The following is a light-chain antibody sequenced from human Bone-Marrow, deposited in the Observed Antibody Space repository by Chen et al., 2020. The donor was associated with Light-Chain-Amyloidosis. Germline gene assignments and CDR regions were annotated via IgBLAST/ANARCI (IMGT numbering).Light chain of an antibody. CDR2: ECS. CDR1: HGYFGHYDL. J-gene: IGLJ1*01. V-gene: IGLV2-23*01. Sequence: QSALPQPASVSGSPGKSLTISCTGGHGYFGHYDLVPWYHQHPVKAPKRIIYECSKRPSGMSHRFSGSKSGNTASLTISGLQAEDEADYYCCSYAGISTHVFGTGTKVTV. CDR3: CSYAGISTHV.